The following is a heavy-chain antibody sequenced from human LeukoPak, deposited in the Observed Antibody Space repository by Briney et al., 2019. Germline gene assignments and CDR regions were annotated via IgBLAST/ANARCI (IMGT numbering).Heavy chain of an antibody. D-gene: IGHD1-14*01. CDR3: ARQAQDGTDNYFDP. V-gene: IGHV4-4*09. Sequence: KPSETLSLTCTVSGGSISGHYWSWIRQSPGRGLEWIGNIWTSGITKYNPSLNSRVTILIDTSKSQVYLKVRSMTAADTAVYYCARQAQDGTDNYFDPWGQGTLVTVSS. CDR1: GGSISGHY. CDR2: IWTSGIT. J-gene: IGHJ5*02.